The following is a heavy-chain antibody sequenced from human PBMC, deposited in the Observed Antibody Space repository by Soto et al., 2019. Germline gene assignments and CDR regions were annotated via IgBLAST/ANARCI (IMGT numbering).Heavy chain of an antibody. CDR2: INPDNGDT. D-gene: IGHD3-10*02. J-gene: IGHJ6*03. CDR3: ARGVRVSAYLDYYMDV. CDR1: GYTFSNFG. V-gene: IGHV1-18*01. Sequence: QVQLVQSGAEVKKPGASLKVSCKASGYTFSNFGVSWVRQAPGQGLEWIGWINPDNGDTNYGQKFQGSATMTTDTFTNTAHTEVRGLRSDDTAVYYCARGVRVSAYLDYYMDVWGEGTTVTVSS.